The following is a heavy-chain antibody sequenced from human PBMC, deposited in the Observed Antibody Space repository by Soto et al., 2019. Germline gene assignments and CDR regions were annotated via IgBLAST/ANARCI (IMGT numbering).Heavy chain of an antibody. CDR3: ARDPDRGVRLLDY. J-gene: IGHJ4*02. Sequence: ASVKVSCKASGGTFSSYAISWVRQAPGQGLEWMGGIIPIFGTANYAQKFQGRVTITADESTSTAYMELSSLRSEETALYCSARDPDRGVRLLDYWEQGTLVTVSS. CDR2: IIPIFGTA. D-gene: IGHD3-10*01. V-gene: IGHV1-69*13. CDR1: GGTFSSYA.